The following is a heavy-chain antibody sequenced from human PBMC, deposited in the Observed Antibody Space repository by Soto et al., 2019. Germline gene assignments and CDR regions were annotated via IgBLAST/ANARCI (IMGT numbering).Heavy chain of an antibody. D-gene: IGHD2-21*01. CDR1: GFSISSNY. Sequence: ELQLVETGGGLIQTGGSLRLYCAASGFSISSNYIAWVRQPPGKGLEWVSTTSSGGNTEYAASVKGRCSISRDNYKNTLYLQMDNLRVEDTAVYYCARKPPSAIQGWAFGMDVWGQGTTVSVSS. CDR2: TSSGGNT. J-gene: IGHJ6*02. V-gene: IGHV3-53*02. CDR3: ARKPPSAIQGWAFGMDV.